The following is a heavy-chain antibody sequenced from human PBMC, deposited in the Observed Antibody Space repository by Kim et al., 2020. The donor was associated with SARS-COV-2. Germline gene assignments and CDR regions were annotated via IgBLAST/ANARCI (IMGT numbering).Heavy chain of an antibody. CDR3: ARARRHYDILTGYYGAYWFDP. CDR1: GYTFTSYA. Sequence: ASVKVSCKASGYTFTSYAMNWVRQAPGQGLEWMGWINTNTGNPTYAQGFTGRFVFSLDTSVSTAYLQISSLKAEDTAVYYCARARRHYDILTGYYGAYWFDPWGQGTLVTVSS. CDR2: INTNTGNP. J-gene: IGHJ5*02. V-gene: IGHV7-4-1*02. D-gene: IGHD3-9*01.